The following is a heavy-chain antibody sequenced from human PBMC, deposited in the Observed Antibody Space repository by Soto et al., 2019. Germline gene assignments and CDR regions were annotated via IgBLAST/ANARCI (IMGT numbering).Heavy chain of an antibody. CDR3: ARVGSKSFYYATDV. Sequence: QLQESGPGLVKPSDTLSLTCTFSVGSISSFCWSWIRQPPGQGLEWIGYICTGGTTKYNPSLKRRVTMSVDTSKTQFSLTLTSVTAADTAVYYCARVGSKSFYYATDVWGKGTTVTVSS. V-gene: IGHV4-4*09. D-gene: IGHD4-4*01. CDR1: VGSISSFC. CDR2: ICTGGTT. J-gene: IGHJ6*04.